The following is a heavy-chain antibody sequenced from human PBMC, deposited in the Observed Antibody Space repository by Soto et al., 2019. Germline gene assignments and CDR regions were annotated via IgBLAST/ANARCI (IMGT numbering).Heavy chain of an antibody. J-gene: IGHJ4*02. V-gene: IGHV4-4*02. CDR2: IYHSGST. CDR1: GGSISSSNW. CDR3: ARDTTVVAAADAYYFDY. Sequence: QVQLQESGPGLVKPSGTLSLTCAVSGGSISSSNWWSWVRQPPGKGLEWIGEIYHSGSTNYNPSLKSRVTISVDKSKNQFSRKLSSVTAADTAVYYCARDTTVVAAADAYYFDYWGQGTLVTVSS. D-gene: IGHD6-13*01.